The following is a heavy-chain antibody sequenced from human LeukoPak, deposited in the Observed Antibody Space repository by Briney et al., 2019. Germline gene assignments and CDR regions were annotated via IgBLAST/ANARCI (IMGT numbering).Heavy chain of an antibody. CDR3: ARNDYDFWSGYGGYYMDV. Sequence: SLKVSCKASGGTFSSYAISWVRHSPGQGLEWMGGIIPIFRTANYAQKFQGRVTITTDEFTSTAYMELSSLRSEDTAVYYCARNDYDFWSGYGGYYMDVWGKGTTVTVSS. CDR1: GGTFSSYA. J-gene: IGHJ6*03. V-gene: IGHV1-69*05. CDR2: IIPIFRTA. D-gene: IGHD3-3*01.